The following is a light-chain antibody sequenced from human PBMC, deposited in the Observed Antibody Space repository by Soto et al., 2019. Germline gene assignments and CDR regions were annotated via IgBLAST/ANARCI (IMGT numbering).Light chain of an antibody. J-gene: IGKJ1*01. CDR2: RAS. V-gene: IGKV1-5*03. Sequence: DIQMTQSPSTLSASVGDRVTITCRASQNINNWLAWYQQKPGKAPKLLIYRASSLENGGPSRCSGRGSGTDFIFTITSLQPDDFATYYCQQYSSDSTFGQGTKVEIK. CDR3: QQYSSDST. CDR1: QNINNW.